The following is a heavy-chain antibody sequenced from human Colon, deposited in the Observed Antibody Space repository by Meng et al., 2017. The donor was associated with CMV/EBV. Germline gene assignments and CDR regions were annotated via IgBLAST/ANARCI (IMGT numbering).Heavy chain of an antibody. CDR1: GYTFTSYY. CDR3: ARDVAMRTRVVPAAMY. J-gene: IGHJ4*02. Sequence: ASVKVSCKASGYTFTSYYMHWVRQAPGQGLEWMGIINPSGGSTSYAQKFQGRVTMTRDTSTSTVYMELSSLRSEDTAVYYCARDVAMRTRVVPAAMYWGQGTLVTVSS. CDR2: INPSGGST. V-gene: IGHV1-46*01. D-gene: IGHD2-2*01.